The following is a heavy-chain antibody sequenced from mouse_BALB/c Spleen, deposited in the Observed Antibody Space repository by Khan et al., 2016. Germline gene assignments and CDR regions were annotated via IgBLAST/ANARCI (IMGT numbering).Heavy chain of an antibody. Sequence: EVQLQESGPGLVKPSQSLSLTCTVTGYSITSDYAWNWIRQFPGNKLEWMGYISYSGSTSYNPSLKSRISITRDTSKNQFFLQLNSVTTEDTATDYCARDYYCSSYFDYWGQGTTLTVSS. CDR3: ARDYYCSSYFDY. J-gene: IGHJ2*01. D-gene: IGHD1-1*01. CDR1: GYSITSDYA. CDR2: ISYSGST. V-gene: IGHV3-2*02.